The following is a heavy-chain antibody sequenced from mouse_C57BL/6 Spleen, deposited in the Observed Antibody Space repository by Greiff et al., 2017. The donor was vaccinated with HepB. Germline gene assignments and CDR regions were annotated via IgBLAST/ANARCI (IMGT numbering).Heavy chain of an antibody. J-gene: IGHJ3*01. CDR2: IHPNSGST. D-gene: IGHD2-4*01. CDR1: GYTFTSYW. CDR3: ARIYYDYVPFAY. Sequence: QVQLQQPGAELVKPGASVKLSCKASGYTFTSYWMHWVKQRPGQGLEWIGMIHPNSGSTNYNEKFKSKATLTVDRSSSTAYMQLSSLTSEDSAVYYCARIYYDYVPFAYWGQGTLVTVSA. V-gene: IGHV1-64*01.